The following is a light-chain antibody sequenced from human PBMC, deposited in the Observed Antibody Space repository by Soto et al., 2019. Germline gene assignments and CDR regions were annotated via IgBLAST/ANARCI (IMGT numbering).Light chain of an antibody. Sequence: QSVLTLSPSASGTPGQGDPISCSGSSCSGNSSNIGSDYVCWDQQLPGTAPKLLIFSKSQRPSGVPDRFSGSKSGTSASLAISGLRPEDEADYYCGTWDSSLSVVVFGGGTKLTVL. J-gene: IGLJ2*01. CDR3: GTWDSSLSVVV. CDR1: SSNIGSDY. V-gene: IGLV1-47*02. CDR2: SKS.